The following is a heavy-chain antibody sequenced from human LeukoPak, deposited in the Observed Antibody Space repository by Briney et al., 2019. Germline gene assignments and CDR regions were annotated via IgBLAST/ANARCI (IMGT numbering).Heavy chain of an antibody. D-gene: IGHD3-3*01. CDR2: IYYSGST. CDR1: GGSISSYY. CDR3: ARGASYYDFWSGYYDYYYYMDV. J-gene: IGHJ6*03. V-gene: IGHV4-59*01. Sequence: SETLSLTCTVSGGSISSYYWSWIRQPPGKGLEWIGYIYYSGSTNYNPSLKSRVTISVDTSKNQFSLRLTSVTAADTAVYYCARGASYYDFWSGYYDYYYYMDVWGKGTTVTVSS.